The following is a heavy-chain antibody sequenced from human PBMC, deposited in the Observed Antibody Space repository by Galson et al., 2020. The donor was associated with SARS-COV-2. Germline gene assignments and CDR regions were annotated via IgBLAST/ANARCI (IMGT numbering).Heavy chain of an antibody. CDR2: IYTSGNT. D-gene: IGHD3-3*01. J-gene: IGHJ6*02. CDR1: GASIRSGRYH. V-gene: IGHV4-61*02. CDR3: ARGEFLEFYYYGMDV. Sequence: SQTLSPTCTVSGASIRSGRYHWSWTRQPPGKGLESIGRIYTSGNTNYNPPLKSRVTISLDTSKNQFSLRLRSVTAADTAVYYCARGEFLEFYYYGMDVWGQGTTVTVSS.